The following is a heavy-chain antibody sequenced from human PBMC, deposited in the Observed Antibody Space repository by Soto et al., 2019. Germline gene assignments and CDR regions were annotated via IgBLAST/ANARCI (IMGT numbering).Heavy chain of an antibody. J-gene: IGHJ6*02. CDR3: AKDVYYDFWNVYYRYYLGMDV. Sequence: TASGFTFSSYAMSWVRQAPGKGLEWVPAISGSGGSTYYADSVKGRFTIARDNAKTTLYLKKNSLRAEDTAVYYCAKDVYYDFWNVYYRYYLGMDVWGQETTVTVSS. CDR2: ISGSGGST. D-gene: IGHD3-3*01. CDR1: GFTFSSYA. V-gene: IGHV3-23*01.